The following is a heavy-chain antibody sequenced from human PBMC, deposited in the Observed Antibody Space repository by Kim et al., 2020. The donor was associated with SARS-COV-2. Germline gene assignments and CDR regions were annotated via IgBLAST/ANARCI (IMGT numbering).Heavy chain of an antibody. CDR1: GFTFSDYY. Sequence: RGSLRLSCQASGFTFSDYYMSWIRQAPGKGLEWVSYISASSQYTNYADSVKGRFTISRDNAKNSLYLQMSSLRAEDTAVYFCARGARNYGPEEYWGQGSL. J-gene: IGHJ4*02. CDR2: ISASSQYT. V-gene: IGHV3-11*03. D-gene: IGHD3-16*01. CDR3: ARGARNYGPEEY.